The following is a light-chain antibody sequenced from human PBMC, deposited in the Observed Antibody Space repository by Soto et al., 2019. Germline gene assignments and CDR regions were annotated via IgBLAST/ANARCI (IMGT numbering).Light chain of an antibody. CDR2: GAS. CDR1: QSVSSN. CDR3: QQYNNWRSYT. J-gene: IGKJ2*01. V-gene: IGKV3-15*01. Sequence: EIVLTQSPGTLSLSPGERATLSCRASQSVSSNYLAWYQQKPGQAPRLLIYGASTRATGIPDRFSGSGSGTEFSLTISSLQSEDFAVYFCQQYNNWRSYTFGQGTKVDI.